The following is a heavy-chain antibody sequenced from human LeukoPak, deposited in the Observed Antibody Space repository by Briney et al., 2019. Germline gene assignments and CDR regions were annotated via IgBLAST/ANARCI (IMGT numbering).Heavy chain of an antibody. V-gene: IGHV3-21*01. Sequence: PGGSLRLSCAASGFTFSSYSMNWVRQAPGKGLEWVSSISSSSSYIYYADSVKGRFTISRDNAKNSLYLQMNSLRAEDTAVYYCARDPLAAAGIFDYWGQGTLVTVSS. D-gene: IGHD6-13*01. CDR3: ARDPLAAAGIFDY. J-gene: IGHJ4*02. CDR1: GFTFSSYS. CDR2: ISSSSSYI.